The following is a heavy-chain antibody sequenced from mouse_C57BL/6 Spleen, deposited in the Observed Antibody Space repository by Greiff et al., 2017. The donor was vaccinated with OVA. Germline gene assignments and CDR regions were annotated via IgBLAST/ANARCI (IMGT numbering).Heavy chain of an antibody. J-gene: IGHJ2*01. Sequence: EVQLQQSGPELVKPGASVKISCKASGYTFTDYYMNWVKQSHGKSLEWIGDINTNNGGTSYNQKFKGKATLTVDKSSSTAYMELRCLTSEDSAVYYCAREYYYGSSYDYFDYWGQGTTLTVSS. V-gene: IGHV1-26*01. CDR2: INTNNGGT. CDR1: GYTFTDYY. D-gene: IGHD1-1*01. CDR3: AREYYYGSSYDYFDY.